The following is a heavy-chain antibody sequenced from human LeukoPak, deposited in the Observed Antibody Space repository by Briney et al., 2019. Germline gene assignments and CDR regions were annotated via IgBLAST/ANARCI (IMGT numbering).Heavy chain of an antibody. D-gene: IGHD1-26*01. CDR1: GFSLSTSGMC. CDR2: IDWDDDK. Sequence: SGPTLVNPTQTLTLTCTFSGFSLSTSGMCVSWIRQPPGKALEWLARIDWDDDKYYSTSLKTRLTISKDTSKNQVVLTMTNMDPVDTATYYCGRIVRGSYYFDYWGQGTLVTVSS. CDR3: GRIVRGSYYFDY. V-gene: IGHV2-70*11. J-gene: IGHJ4*02.